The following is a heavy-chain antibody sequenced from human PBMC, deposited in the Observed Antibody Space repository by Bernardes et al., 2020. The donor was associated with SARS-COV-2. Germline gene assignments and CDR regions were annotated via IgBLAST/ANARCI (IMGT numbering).Heavy chain of an antibody. CDR1: GGSISSNTYY. CDR2: IKQDGSEK. CDR3: ARDLGVAAADYYYYYGMDV. J-gene: IGHJ6*02. D-gene: IGHD6-13*01. V-gene: IGHV3-7*01. Sequence: ETLSLTCTVSGGSISSNTYYWGWVRQAPGKGLEWVANIKQDGSEKYYVDSVKGRFTISRDNAKNSLYLQMNSLRAEDTAVYYCARDLGVAAADYYYYYGMDVWGQGTTVTVSS.